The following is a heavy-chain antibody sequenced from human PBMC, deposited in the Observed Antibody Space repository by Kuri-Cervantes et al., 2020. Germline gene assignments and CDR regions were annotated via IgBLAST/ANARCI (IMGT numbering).Heavy chain of an antibody. V-gene: IGHV3-30*02. CDR1: GFTFSGYG. D-gene: IGHD6-13*01. CDR2: IRYDGSKK. CDR3: AKAQQQLDHFTNFFHY. Sequence: GESLKISCAASGFTFSGYGMHWVRQAPGKGLEWVAFIRYDGSKKYYADSVKGRFTISRDNSKNTLYLQMYSLRPDDTAVYYCAKAQQQLDHFTNFFHYWGQGALVTVSS. J-gene: IGHJ4*02.